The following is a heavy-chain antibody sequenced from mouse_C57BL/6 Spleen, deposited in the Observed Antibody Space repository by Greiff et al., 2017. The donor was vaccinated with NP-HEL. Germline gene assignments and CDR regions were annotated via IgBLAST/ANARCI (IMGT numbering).Heavy chain of an antibody. Sequence: EVKLMESGEGLVKPGGSLKLSCAASGFTFSSYAMSWVRQTPEKRLEWVAYISRGGDYIYYADTVKGRFTISRDNARNTLYLQMSSLKSEDTAMYYCTRDEGSSLSYFDYWGQGTTLTVSS. D-gene: IGHD1-1*01. V-gene: IGHV5-9-1*02. J-gene: IGHJ2*01. CDR1: GFTFSSYA. CDR2: ISRGGDYI. CDR3: TRDEGSSLSYFDY.